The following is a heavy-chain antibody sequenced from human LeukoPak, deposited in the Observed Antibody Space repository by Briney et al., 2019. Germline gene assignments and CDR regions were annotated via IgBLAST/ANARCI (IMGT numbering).Heavy chain of an antibody. CDR3: ARGGGYSYGSNWFDP. J-gene: IGHJ5*02. CDR2: IYYSGST. CDR1: GGSISSYY. D-gene: IGHD5-18*01. Sequence: SETLSLTCTVSGGSISSYYRSWIRQPPGKGLEWIGYIYYSGSTNYNPSLKSRVTISVDTSKNQFSLKLSSVTAADTAVYYCARGGGYSYGSNWFDPWGQGTLVTVSS. V-gene: IGHV4-59*01.